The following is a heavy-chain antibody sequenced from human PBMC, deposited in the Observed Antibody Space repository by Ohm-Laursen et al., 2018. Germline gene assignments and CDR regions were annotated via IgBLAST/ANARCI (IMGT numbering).Heavy chain of an antibody. J-gene: IGHJ4*02. D-gene: IGHD5-12*01. Sequence: SLRLSCAASGFSLNNYAMHWVRQAPGKGLEWLAVISNDGTIKRYIDSVKGRSSISRDTSKNTLFLQMGRVRVEDTAVYYCAKAKGTDNGYDYFGDHWGQGTLVIVSS. CDR3: AKAKGTDNGYDYFGDH. CDR1: GFSLNNYA. CDR2: ISNDGTIK. V-gene: IGHV3-30*18.